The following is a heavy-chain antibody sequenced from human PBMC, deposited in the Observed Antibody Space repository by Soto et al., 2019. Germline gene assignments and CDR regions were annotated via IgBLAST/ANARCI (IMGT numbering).Heavy chain of an antibody. CDR1: GFTFSSYG. D-gene: IGHD6-19*01. Sequence: QVQLVESGGGVVQPGRSLRLSCAASGFTFSSYGMHWVRQAPGKGLEWVAVISYDGSNKYYADSVKGRFTISRDNSKNTLYLQMNSLRAEDTAVYHCSIYRSGWYPVDYLGLGTLITVSS. CDR3: SIYRSGWYPVDY. J-gene: IGHJ4*01. CDR2: ISYDGSNK. V-gene: IGHV3-30*03.